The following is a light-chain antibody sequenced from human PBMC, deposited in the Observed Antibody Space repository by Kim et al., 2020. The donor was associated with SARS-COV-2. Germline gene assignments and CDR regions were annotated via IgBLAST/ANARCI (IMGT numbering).Light chain of an antibody. Sequence: SAAVGDRVTITCRSSQTISGSLNWYLQTPGKAPRLLIYDASNLQSGVPSRFTGSGSGTDFTLTISSLQPGDFATYYCQQSYTTPTFGGGTKVDIK. CDR3: QQSYTTPT. V-gene: IGKV1-39*01. J-gene: IGKJ4*01. CDR2: DAS. CDR1: QTISGS.